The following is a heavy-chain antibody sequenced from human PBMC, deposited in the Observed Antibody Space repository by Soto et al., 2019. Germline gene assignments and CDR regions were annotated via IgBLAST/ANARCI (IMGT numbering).Heavy chain of an antibody. J-gene: IGHJ4*02. CDR3: ARDKSSGWFDY. V-gene: IGHV4-39*07. Sequence: SETLSLTCTVSGGDVTSSRYYWAWIRQTPGKGLEWIATIYYGGSTYYNPSLKSRVTISVDTSKNQFSLKLSSVTAADTAVYYCARDKSSGWFDYWGQGTLVTVSS. D-gene: IGHD6-19*01. CDR2: IYYGGST. CDR1: GGDVTSSRYY.